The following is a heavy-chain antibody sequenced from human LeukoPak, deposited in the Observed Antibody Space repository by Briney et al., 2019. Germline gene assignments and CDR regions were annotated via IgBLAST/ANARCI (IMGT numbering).Heavy chain of an antibody. CDR1: GGSISSSSYY. V-gene: IGHV4-39*07. Sequence: RTSETLSLTCTVSGGSISSSSYYWGWIRQPPGKGLEWIGSIYYSGSTYYNPSLKSRVTISVDTSKNQLSLKLSSVTAADTAVYYCARVVNDDYYYYMDVWGKGTTVTVSS. J-gene: IGHJ6*03. CDR3: ARVVNDDYYYYMDV. CDR2: IYYSGST. D-gene: IGHD3-22*01.